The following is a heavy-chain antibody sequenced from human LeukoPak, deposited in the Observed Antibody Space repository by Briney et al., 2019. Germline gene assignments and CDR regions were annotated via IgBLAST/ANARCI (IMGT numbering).Heavy chain of an antibody. D-gene: IGHD1-26*01. V-gene: IGHV4-31*03. J-gene: IGHJ5*02. CDR1: GGSISSGGYY. CDR2: IYYSGST. CDR3: ARVVLSVMWEPHEGGANWFDP. Sequence: PSQTLSLTCTVSGGSISSGGYYWSWIRQHPGTGLEWIGYIYYSGSTYYNPSLKSRVTISVDTSKNQFSLKLSSVTAADTAVYYCARVVLSVMWEPHEGGANWFDPWGQGTLVTVSS.